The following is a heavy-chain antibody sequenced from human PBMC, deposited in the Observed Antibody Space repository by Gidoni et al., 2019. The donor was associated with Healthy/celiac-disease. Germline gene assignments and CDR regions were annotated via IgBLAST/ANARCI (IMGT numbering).Heavy chain of an antibody. Sequence: EVQLVESGGGVVQPGGSLRLSCAASGFTFDDYAMHWVRQAPGKGLEWVSLISGDGGSTYYADSVKGRFTISRDNSKNSLYLQMNSLRTEDTALYYCAKDALGAISTVTNGFDYWGQGTLVTVSS. CDR3: AKDALGAISTVTNGFDY. V-gene: IGHV3-43*02. CDR1: GFTFDDYA. D-gene: IGHD4-17*01. CDR2: ISGDGGST. J-gene: IGHJ4*02.